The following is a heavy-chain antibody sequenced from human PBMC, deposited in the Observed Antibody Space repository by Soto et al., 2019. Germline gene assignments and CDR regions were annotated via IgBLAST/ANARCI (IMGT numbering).Heavy chain of an antibody. Sequence: SSETRSLTCTVSGGSISSSSYYWGWIRQPPGKGLEWIGSIYYSGSTYYNPSLKSRVTISVDTSKNQFSLKLSSVTAADTAVYYCARDSRGSAFGVVTAFDYWGQGALVTVSS. D-gene: IGHD3-3*01. CDR1: GGSISSSSYY. CDR3: ARDSRGSAFGVVTAFDY. CDR2: IYYSGST. J-gene: IGHJ4*02. V-gene: IGHV4-39*07.